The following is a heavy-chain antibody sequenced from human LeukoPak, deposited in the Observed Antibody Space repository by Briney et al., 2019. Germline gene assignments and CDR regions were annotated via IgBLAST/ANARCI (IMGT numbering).Heavy chain of an antibody. CDR2: INPNSGGT. D-gene: IGHD4-17*01. CDR1: GYTFTGYY. CDR3: ARHKGYGDSHRGYYYYYMDV. V-gene: IGHV1-2*02. Sequence: ASVKVSCKASGYTFTGYYMHWVRQAPGQGLECMGWINPNSGGTNYAQKFQGRVTISADKSISTAYLQWSSLKASDTAMYYCARHKGYGDSHRGYYYYYMDVWGKGTTVTVSS. J-gene: IGHJ6*03.